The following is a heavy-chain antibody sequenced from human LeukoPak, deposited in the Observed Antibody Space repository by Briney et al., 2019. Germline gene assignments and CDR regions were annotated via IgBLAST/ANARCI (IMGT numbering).Heavy chain of an antibody. CDR2: ISHDGSKK. CDR3: AKDEGTYYDFWSGYSPYFDY. CDR1: GFTFSSYG. Sequence: PGGSLRLSCAASGFTFSSYGMHWVRQAPGKGLEWVAVISHDGSKKYYADSVKGRFTISRDNSKNTLYLQMNSLRAEDTAVYYCAKDEGTYYDFWSGYSPYFDYWGQGTLVTVSS. V-gene: IGHV3-30*18. J-gene: IGHJ4*02. D-gene: IGHD3-3*01.